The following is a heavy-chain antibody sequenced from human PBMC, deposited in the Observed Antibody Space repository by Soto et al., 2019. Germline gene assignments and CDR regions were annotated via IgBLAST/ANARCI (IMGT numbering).Heavy chain of an antibody. V-gene: IGHV1-18*01. J-gene: IGHJ4*02. D-gene: IGHD1-26*01. Sequence: QVQLVQSGAEVKKPGASVKVSCKASGYTFTSYGISWVRQAPGQGLEWMGWISAYNGNTNYAQKLQGRVTMTTDTSTSTAYLELRSLRSDDTAVYYCARNRKGPIVGATALDYWGQGTLVTVSS. CDR2: ISAYNGNT. CDR3: ARNRKGPIVGATALDY. CDR1: GYTFTSYG.